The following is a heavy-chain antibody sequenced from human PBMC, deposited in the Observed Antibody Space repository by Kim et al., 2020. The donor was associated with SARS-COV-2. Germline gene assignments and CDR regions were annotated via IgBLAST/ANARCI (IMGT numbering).Heavy chain of an antibody. D-gene: IGHD3-22*01. J-gene: IGHJ3*02. V-gene: IGHV4-31*03. CDR1: GGSISSGGYY. CDR2: IYYSGST. Sequence: SETLSLTCTVSGGSISSGGYYWSWIRQHPGKGLEWIGYIYYSGSTYYNPSLKSRVTISVDTSKNQFSLKLSSVTAADTAVYYCARERWDDSSGPHFSFDAFDIWGQGTMVTVSS. CDR3: ARERWDDSSGPHFSFDAFDI.